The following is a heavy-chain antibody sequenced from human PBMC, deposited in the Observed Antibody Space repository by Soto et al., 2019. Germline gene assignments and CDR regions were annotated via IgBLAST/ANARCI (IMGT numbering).Heavy chain of an antibody. V-gene: IGHV3-23*01. CDR1: GFTFSSYA. Sequence: PGGSLRLSCAASGFTFSSYAMSWDRQAPGKGLEWVPAIIGGGDSTYYADAVKGRFSISRDSSKNTLYLQMNSLRAEDTALYYCAKAGGSNWDRGVDCWGQGTLVTVSS. CDR3: AKAGGSNWDRGVDC. D-gene: IGHD6-13*01. CDR2: IIGGGDST. J-gene: IGHJ4*02.